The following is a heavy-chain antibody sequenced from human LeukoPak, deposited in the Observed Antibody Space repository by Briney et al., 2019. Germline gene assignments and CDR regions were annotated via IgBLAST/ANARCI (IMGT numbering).Heavy chain of an antibody. J-gene: IGHJ4*02. CDR1: GFTFDNYA. V-gene: IGHV3-23*01. D-gene: IGHD6-13*01. CDR3: AKGSAAIRPYYFDY. CDR2: ISGNGDST. Sequence: GGSLRLSCAASGFTFDNYAMSWVRQAPGKGLEWVSAISGNGDSTYHADSVKGRFIISRDNSKSTVYLQMNSLSADDTAVYYCAKGSAAIRPYYFDYWGQGTLVTVSS.